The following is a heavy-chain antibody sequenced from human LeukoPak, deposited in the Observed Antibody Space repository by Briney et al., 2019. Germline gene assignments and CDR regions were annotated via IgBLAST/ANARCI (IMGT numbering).Heavy chain of an antibody. Sequence: GGSLRLSCAASGFTFSSYAMHWVRQAPGKGLEWVAVISYDGSNKYYADSVKGRFTISRDNSKNTLYLQMNSLRAEDTAVYYCAGDRYYYGSRDGWFDPWGQGTLVTVSS. CDR2: ISYDGSNK. J-gene: IGHJ5*02. V-gene: IGHV3-30-3*01. CDR3: AGDRYYYGSRDGWFDP. CDR1: GFTFSSYA. D-gene: IGHD3-10*01.